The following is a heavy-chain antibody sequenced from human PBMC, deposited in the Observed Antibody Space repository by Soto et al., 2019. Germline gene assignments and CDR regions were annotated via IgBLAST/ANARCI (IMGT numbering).Heavy chain of an antibody. Sequence: PSGTLSLTCAVYGGSFSGYYWSWIRQPPGEGLEWIGEINHSGSTNYNPSLKSRVIISVDTSKNQFSLKLSSVTAADTAVYYCARGAVGVVVLVIQGPYYFAYWGQGTLVTVSS. D-gene: IGHD2-15*01. CDR2: INHSGST. CDR3: ARGAVGVVVLVIQGPYYFAY. CDR1: GGSFSGYY. J-gene: IGHJ4*02. V-gene: IGHV4-34*01.